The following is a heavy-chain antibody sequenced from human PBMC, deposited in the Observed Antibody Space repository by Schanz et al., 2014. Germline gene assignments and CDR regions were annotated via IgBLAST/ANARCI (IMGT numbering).Heavy chain of an antibody. V-gene: IGHV3-30-3*01. CDR1: GFTLSNSD. Sequence: QVQLVESGGGLVQPGGSLRLSCAASGFTLSNSDMHWVRQAPGKGLEWVALISNDGSIKYYADSVEGRFTISRDNSRNTLYLQMNSLRTEDTAVYYCASPSGYSDYGTYFDFWGQGTLVTVSS. D-gene: IGHD5-12*01. J-gene: IGHJ4*02. CDR3: ASPSGYSDYGTYFDF. CDR2: ISNDGSIK.